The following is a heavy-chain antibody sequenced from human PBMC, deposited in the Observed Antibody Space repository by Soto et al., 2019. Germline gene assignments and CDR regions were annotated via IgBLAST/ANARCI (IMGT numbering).Heavy chain of an antibody. CDR1: GFTFGIYA. Sequence: EVQLLVSGGGPEQPGGSLRLSCAASGFTFGIYAMYWVRQAPGKGLEWVSSISGSGGATYYADSVRGRFTISRDNSKSTLYLQMNSLRVEDTAVYYCAKRGPMTTVRSFDYWDQGTLVTVSS. CDR3: AKRGPMTTVRSFDY. CDR2: ISGSGGAT. V-gene: IGHV3-23*01. J-gene: IGHJ4*02. D-gene: IGHD4-17*01.